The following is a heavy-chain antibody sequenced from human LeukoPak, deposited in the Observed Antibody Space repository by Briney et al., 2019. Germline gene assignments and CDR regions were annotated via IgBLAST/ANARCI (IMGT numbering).Heavy chain of an antibody. V-gene: IGHV1-46*03. CDR1: GYTFTSYG. CDR3: ARDLLGDYGYFDY. CDR2: INPSGGST. J-gene: IGHJ4*02. D-gene: IGHD4-17*01. Sequence: GASVKVSCKASGYTFTSYGISWVRQAPGQGLEWMGIINPSGGSTSYAQKFQGRVTMTRDTSTSTVYMELSSLRSEDTAVYYCARDLLGDYGYFDYWGQGTLVTVSS.